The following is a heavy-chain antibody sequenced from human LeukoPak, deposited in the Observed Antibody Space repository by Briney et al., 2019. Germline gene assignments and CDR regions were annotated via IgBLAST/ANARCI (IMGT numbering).Heavy chain of an antibody. J-gene: IGHJ5*02. CDR3: TTAGSSSWYWFDP. V-gene: IGHV3-66*01. CDR1: GFTVSSNY. Sequence: GGSLRLSCAASGFTVSSNYMSWVRQAPGKGLEWVSVIYSGGSTYYADSVKGRFTISRENAKNSFYLQMNSLRAGDTAIYYCTTAGSSSWYWFDPWGQGTLVTVSS. D-gene: IGHD6-13*01. CDR2: IYSGGST.